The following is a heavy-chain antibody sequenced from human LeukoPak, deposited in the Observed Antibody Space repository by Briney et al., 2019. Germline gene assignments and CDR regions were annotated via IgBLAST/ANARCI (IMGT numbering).Heavy chain of an antibody. D-gene: IGHD6-19*01. V-gene: IGHV3-30-3*01. Sequence: GGSLRLSCAASGFTFNSYSMHWVRQAPGKGLEWVTAISDDETYKFYADSVKGRFTISRDNSKNTLYLQMNSLRAEDTAVYYCFSTKGAAVAGHAFDIWGQGTMVTVSS. CDR1: GFTFNSYS. CDR3: FSTKGAAVAGHAFDI. J-gene: IGHJ3*02. CDR2: ISDDETYK.